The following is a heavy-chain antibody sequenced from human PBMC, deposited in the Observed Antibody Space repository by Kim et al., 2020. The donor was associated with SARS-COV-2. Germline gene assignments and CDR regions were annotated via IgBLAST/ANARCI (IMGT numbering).Heavy chain of an antibody. CDR2: IIPIFGTA. Sequence: SVKVSCKASGGTFSSYAISWVRQAPGQGLEWMGGIIPIFGTANYAQKFQGRVTITADESTSTAYMELSSLRSEDTAVYYCARSPNYYDSSGYSNYFDYWGQGTLVTVSS. CDR3: ARSPNYYDSSGYSNYFDY. V-gene: IGHV1-69*13. D-gene: IGHD3-22*01. CDR1: GGTFSSYA. J-gene: IGHJ4*02.